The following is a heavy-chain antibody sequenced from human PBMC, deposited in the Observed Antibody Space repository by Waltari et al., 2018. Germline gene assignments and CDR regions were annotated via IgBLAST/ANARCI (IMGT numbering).Heavy chain of an antibody. CDR1: GGSFSGYY. V-gene: IGHV4-34*01. J-gene: IGHJ4*02. CDR2: IKHSGST. CDR3: ARGHGRAVDASVDY. Sequence: QVQLQQWGAGLLKPSETLSLTCAVYGGSFSGYYWSWIRQPPGKGLEWIGEIKHSGSTNYNPALKSRGTISVDTTKNQFSLKLSSVTAADTAVYYCARGHGRAVDASVDYWGQGTLVIVSS. D-gene: IGHD6-19*01.